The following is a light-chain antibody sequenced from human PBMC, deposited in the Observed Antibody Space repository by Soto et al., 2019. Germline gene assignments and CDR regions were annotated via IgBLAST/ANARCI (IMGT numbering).Light chain of an antibody. V-gene: IGKV3-20*01. Sequence: EIVLTQSPGTLSLSPGERATLACRASQSVSSSPLAWYQQKPGQAPRLLIYGASSRATGIPDRFSGSGSGTDFALTISRLEPEDFVVYYCQQYNSSPRTFGQGTRVEI. CDR1: QSVSSSP. CDR3: QQYNSSPRT. CDR2: GAS. J-gene: IGKJ1*01.